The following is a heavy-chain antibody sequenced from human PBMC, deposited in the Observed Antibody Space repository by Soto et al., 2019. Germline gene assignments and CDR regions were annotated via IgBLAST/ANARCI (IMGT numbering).Heavy chain of an antibody. CDR1: GGSISSGGYY. V-gene: IGHV4-31*03. CDR3: ARACSGGSCYGGFDY. CDR2: IYYSGST. D-gene: IGHD2-15*01. J-gene: IGHJ4*02. Sequence: QVQLQESGPGLVKPSQTLSLTCTVSGGSISSGGYYWSWIRQHPGKGLEWIGYIYYSGSTYYNPSLKSRVTLSVDTSKHQFSLKLSSVTAADTAVYYCARACSGGSCYGGFDYWGQGTLVTVSS.